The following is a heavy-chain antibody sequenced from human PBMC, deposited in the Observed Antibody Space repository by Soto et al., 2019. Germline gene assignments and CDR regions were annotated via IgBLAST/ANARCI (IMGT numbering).Heavy chain of an antibody. CDR2: ISYVGSEK. J-gene: IGHJ6*02. D-gene: IGHD5-12*01. CDR1: GFTFNNSG. CDR3: VKDRVPGAYGHYYGMDV. V-gene: IGHV3-30*18. Sequence: GSLRLSCRVSGFTFNNSGMHWVRQAPGKGLEWMAVISYVGSEKHYADSMKGRLTISRDNSKDTLHLQMNSLRAEDTAIYFCVKDRVPGAYGHYYGMDVWGQGTTVTVSS.